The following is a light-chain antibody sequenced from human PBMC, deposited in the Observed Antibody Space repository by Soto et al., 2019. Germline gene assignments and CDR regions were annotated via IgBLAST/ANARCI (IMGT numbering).Light chain of an antibody. Sequence: AIRMTQSPSSLSASTGDRVTITCRASQGISSYLAWYQQKPGKAPKLLIYAASTLQSGVPSRFSGSGSGTDFTLTISCMQSDDFATYYCQQYYSYPHAFGQGTKLEIK. V-gene: IGKV1-8*01. J-gene: IGKJ2*01. CDR3: QQYYSYPHA. CDR2: AAS. CDR1: QGISSY.